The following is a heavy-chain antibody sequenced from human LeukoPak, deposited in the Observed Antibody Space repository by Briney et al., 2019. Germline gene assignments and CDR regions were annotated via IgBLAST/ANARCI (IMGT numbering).Heavy chain of an antibody. CDR3: ATTYSSWYYYYMDV. V-gene: IGHV4-61*09. CDR1: GGPISSGGYY. D-gene: IGHD3-16*01. CDR2: IYTSGNT. J-gene: IGHJ6*03. Sequence: PSQTLSLTCTVSGGPISSGGYYWSWIRQPAGKGLEWIGHIYTSGNTKYNPSLKSRVTISVDTSKNQFSLKLSSVTAADTAVYYCATTYSSWYYYYMDVWGKGTTVTVSS.